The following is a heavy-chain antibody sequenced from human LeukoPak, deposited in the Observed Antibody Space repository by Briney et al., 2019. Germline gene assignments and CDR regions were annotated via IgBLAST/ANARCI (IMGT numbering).Heavy chain of an antibody. J-gene: IGHJ4*02. CDR1: GFTFSTYS. D-gene: IGHD4-23*01. Sequence: PGGSLRLSCAASGFTFSTYSMNWVRQAPGRGLEWVSYISSGSSTIYSADSVKGRFTTSRDNAKNSLYLQMNSLRAEDTAVYYCARENDYGGNFRYGYFDYWGQGTLVTVSS. V-gene: IGHV3-48*01. CDR2: ISSGSSTI. CDR3: ARENDYGGNFRYGYFDY.